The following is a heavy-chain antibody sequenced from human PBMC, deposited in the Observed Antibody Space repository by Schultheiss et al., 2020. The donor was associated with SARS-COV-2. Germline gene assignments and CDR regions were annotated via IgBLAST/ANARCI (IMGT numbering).Heavy chain of an antibody. J-gene: IGHJ4*02. V-gene: IGHV4-30-4*08. D-gene: IGHD6-19*01. CDR2: IYYSGST. Sequence: LRLSCAVYGGSFSGYYWSWIRQHPGKGLEWIGYIYYSGSTYYNPSLKSRVTISVDTSKNQFSLKLSSVTAADTAVYYCARVKGGWYFDYWGQGTLVTVSS. CDR1: GGSFSGYY. CDR3: ARVKGGWYFDY.